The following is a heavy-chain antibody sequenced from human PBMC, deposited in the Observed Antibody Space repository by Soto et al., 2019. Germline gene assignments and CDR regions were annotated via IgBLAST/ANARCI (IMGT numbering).Heavy chain of an antibody. CDR1: GFTFSSYA. Sequence: PXGSLRLSCAAAGFTFSSYALSWVRQAPGKGLEWVSAISGSGGSTYYADSVKGRFTISRDNSKNTLYLQMNSLRAEDTAVYYCAKDFRGTGFQLSWGQGTLVTVSS. CDR3: AKDFRGTGFQLS. J-gene: IGHJ1*01. D-gene: IGHD1-7*01. V-gene: IGHV3-23*01. CDR2: ISGSGGST.